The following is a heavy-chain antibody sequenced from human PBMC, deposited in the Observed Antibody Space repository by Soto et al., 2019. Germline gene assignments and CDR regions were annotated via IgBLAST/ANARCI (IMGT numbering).Heavy chain of an antibody. V-gene: IGHV3-23*01. CDR1: GFTFSSYA. J-gene: IGHJ3*02. CDR3: AKRPAANSGAFDI. CDR2: ISGSGGST. Sequence: GGSLRLSCAASGFTFSSYAMSWVRQAPGKGLEWVSAISGSGGSTYYADSVKGRFTISRDDSKNTLYLQMNSLRAEDTAVYYCAKRPAANSGAFDIWGQGTMVTVSS. D-gene: IGHD2-2*01.